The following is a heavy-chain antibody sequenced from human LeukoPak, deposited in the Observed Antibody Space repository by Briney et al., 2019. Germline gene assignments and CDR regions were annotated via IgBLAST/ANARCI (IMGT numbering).Heavy chain of an antibody. J-gene: IGHJ4*02. V-gene: IGHV3-74*01. CDR2: INGDGSST. CDR1: GFTFSSYW. D-gene: IGHD3-22*01. Sequence: GGSLRLSCAASGFTFSSYWMHWVRQAPGKGLVWVSRINGDGSSTAYADSVKGRFTISRDNAKNTLYLQMNSLTAEDTAVYYCAKDRTPTADYYDSSGYYYGVLDYWGQGTLVTVSS. CDR3: AKDRTPTADYYDSSGYYYGVLDY.